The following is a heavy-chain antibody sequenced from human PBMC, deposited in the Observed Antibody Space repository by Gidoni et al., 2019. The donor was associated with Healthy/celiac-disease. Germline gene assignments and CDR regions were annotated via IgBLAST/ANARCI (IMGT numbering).Heavy chain of an antibody. J-gene: IGHJ4*02. CDR3: ARTPAYGDDYYFDY. CDR1: VGSISSGGYY. V-gene: IGHV4-31*03. Sequence: QVQLQESGTGLVKPSQTLSLTCTVSVGSISSGGYYWSWIRQHPGKGLEWIGYIYYRGSTYYNPSLKSRVTISVDTSKNQFSLKLSSVTAADTAVYYCARTPAYGDDYYFDYWGQGTLVTVSS. D-gene: IGHD4-17*01. CDR2: IYYRGST.